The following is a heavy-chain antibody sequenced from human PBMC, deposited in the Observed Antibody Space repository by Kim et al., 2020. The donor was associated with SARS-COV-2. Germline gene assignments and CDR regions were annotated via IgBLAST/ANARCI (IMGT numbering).Heavy chain of an antibody. J-gene: IGHJ6*02. V-gene: IGHV3-30*02. D-gene: IGHD3-10*01. CDR3: AKGLLRGVNYYYYGMDV. Sequence: KGRFNISRDNSKNTLYLQMNSLRAEDAALFYCAKGLLRGVNYYYYGMDVWGQGTTVTVSS.